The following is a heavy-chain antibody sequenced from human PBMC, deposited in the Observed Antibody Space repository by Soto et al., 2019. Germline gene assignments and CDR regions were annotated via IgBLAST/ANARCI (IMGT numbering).Heavy chain of an antibody. CDR2: TSYTGNN. V-gene: IGHV4-59*02. Sequence: SETLSLTCFFSGGSVTSHHWDWIRQFPGQGLEWIAYTSYTGNNNYNPSLRSRVTISLDTSKNQLSLKLTSMTAADTAVYYCARDMHAGFPHYFDPWGQGTLVTVSS. D-gene: IGHD1-26*01. CDR3: ARDMHAGFPHYFDP. J-gene: IGHJ5*02. CDR1: GGSVTSHH.